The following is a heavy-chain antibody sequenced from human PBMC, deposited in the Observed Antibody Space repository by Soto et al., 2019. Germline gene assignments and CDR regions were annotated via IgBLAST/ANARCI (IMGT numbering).Heavy chain of an antibody. CDR1: GFTFSSYA. J-gene: IGHJ4*02. V-gene: IGHV3-64D*08. Sequence: GGSLRLSFSASGFTFSSYAMHWVRQAPGKGLEYVSAISSNGGSTYYADSVKGRFTISRDNSKNTLYLQMSSLRAEDTAVYYCVKDRGWLGDIVLMVYAIPTKQTIAAAERFFDYWGQGTLVTVSS. CDR3: VKDRGWLGDIVLMVYAIPTKQTIAAAERFFDY. CDR2: ISSNGGST. D-gene: IGHD2-8*01.